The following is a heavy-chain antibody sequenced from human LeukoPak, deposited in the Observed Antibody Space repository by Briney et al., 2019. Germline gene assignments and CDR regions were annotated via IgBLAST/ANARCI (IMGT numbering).Heavy chain of an antibody. CDR1: GGSISSSNW. CDR3: ARVRDSGLDGFDY. CDR2: IYHSGST. J-gene: IGHJ4*02. D-gene: IGHD3-10*01. Sequence: PSETLSLTCAVSGGSISSSNWWSWVRQPPGKGLEWIGEIYHSGSTNYNPSLKSRVTISVDKSKNQFSLKLSSVTAADTAVYYCARVRDSGLDGFDYWGQGTLVTVSS. V-gene: IGHV4-4*02.